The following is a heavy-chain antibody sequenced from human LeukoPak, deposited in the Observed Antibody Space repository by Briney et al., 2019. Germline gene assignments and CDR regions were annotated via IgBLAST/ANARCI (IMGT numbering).Heavy chain of an antibody. CDR3: ARHENSSGWYKGLDY. CDR2: INHSGST. V-gene: IGHV4-34*01. CDR1: GGSFSGYY. J-gene: IGHJ4*02. Sequence: SETLSLTCAVYGGSFSGYYWSWIRQPPGKGLEWIGEINHSGSTNYNPSLKSRVTISVDTSKNQFSLKLSSVTAADTAVYYCARHENSSGWYKGLDYWGQGTLVTVSS. D-gene: IGHD6-19*01.